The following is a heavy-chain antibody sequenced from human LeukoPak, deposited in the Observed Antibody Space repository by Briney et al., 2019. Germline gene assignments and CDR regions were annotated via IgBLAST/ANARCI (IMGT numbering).Heavy chain of an antibody. J-gene: IGHJ3*02. CDR2: ISWNSGSI. CDR1: GFTFDDYA. CDR3: SRDAFDI. Sequence: PGGSLRLSCAASGFTFDDYAMHWVRQAPGKGLEWVSGISWNSGSIGYADSVKGRFTISRDNSKNTLYLQMNSLRAEDTAVYYSSRDAFDIWGQGTMVTVSS. D-gene: IGHD6-6*01. V-gene: IGHV3-9*01.